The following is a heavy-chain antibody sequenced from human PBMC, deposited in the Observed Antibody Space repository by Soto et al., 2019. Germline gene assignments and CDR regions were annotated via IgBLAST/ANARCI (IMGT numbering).Heavy chain of an antibody. J-gene: IGHJ6*02. CDR2: IIPIFGTP. CDR3: ARGGLVFVPVAREYCSGMDV. Sequence: QVQLVQSGAEVKKPGSSVKVSCKASGGTFSNYAISWVRQAPGQGLEWMGGIIPIFGTPNYAQRFQGRVPIAADEAAGTDYMELCRLRAEDTARYYWARGGLVFVPVAREYCSGMDVWGQGTTVTVSS. CDR1: GGTFSNYA. V-gene: IGHV1-69*12. D-gene: IGHD2-21*02.